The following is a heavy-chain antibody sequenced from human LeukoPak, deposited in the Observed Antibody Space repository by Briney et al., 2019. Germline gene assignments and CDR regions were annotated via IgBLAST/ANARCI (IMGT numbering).Heavy chain of an antibody. V-gene: IGHV4-61*02. D-gene: IGHD2-15*01. J-gene: IGHJ6*03. CDR3: ARACRSTVAAKFYYYYYMDV. CDR1: GGSISSGSYY. Sequence: PSQTLSLTCTVCGGSISSGSYYWRWIRQPAGKGLEWIGRIYTSGSTNYNPSLKSRVTISVDTSKNQFSLKLSSVTAADTAVYYCARACRSTVAAKFYYYYYMDVWRKGTTVTVSS. CDR2: IYTSGST.